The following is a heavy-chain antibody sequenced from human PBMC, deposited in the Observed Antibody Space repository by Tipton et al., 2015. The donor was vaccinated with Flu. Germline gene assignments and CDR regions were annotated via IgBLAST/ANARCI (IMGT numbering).Heavy chain of an antibody. Sequence: VQLVQSGAEVKKPGESLKISCKGTGYNFADHWIGWVRQMPGKGLEWVGIIFPGDSEIRYSPSFQGQVTISADKSTSTVYLEWSSLRPSATAMFYCARGYCNGVNCFSLVFDPWGQGTLVTVSS. CDR3: ARGYCNGVNCFSLVFDP. CDR1: GYNFADHW. V-gene: IGHV5-51*01. J-gene: IGHJ5*02. CDR2: IFPGDSEI. D-gene: IGHD2-15*01.